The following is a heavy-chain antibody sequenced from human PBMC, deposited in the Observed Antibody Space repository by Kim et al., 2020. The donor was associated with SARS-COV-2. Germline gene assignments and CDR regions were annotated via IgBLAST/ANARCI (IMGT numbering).Heavy chain of an antibody. Sequence: SETLSLTCTVSGGSVSSGSYYWSWIRQPPGKGLEWIGYIYYSGSTNYNPSLKSRVTISVDTSKNQFSLKLSSVTAADTAVYYCARGRGDIVVVVAATPPSFDSWGQGTLVTVSS. CDR3: ARGRGDIVVVVAATPPSFDS. D-gene: IGHD2-15*01. J-gene: IGHJ4*02. CDR1: GGSVSSGSYY. CDR2: IYYSGST. V-gene: IGHV4-61*01.